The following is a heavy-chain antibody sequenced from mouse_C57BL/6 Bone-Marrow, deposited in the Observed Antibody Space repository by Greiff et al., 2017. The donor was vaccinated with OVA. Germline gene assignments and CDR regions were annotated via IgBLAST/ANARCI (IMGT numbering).Heavy chain of an antibody. J-gene: IGHJ1*03. CDR1: GFTFSDYG. V-gene: IGHV5-15*04. D-gene: IGHD1-1*01. CDR2: ISNLAYSI. CDR3: ARRGGSSYDWYFDV. Sequence: EVQGVESGGGLVQPGGSLKLSCAASGFTFSDYGMAWVRQAPRKGPEWVAFISNLAYSIYYADTVTGRFPISRENAKNTLYLEMRSLRSEDTAMYYCARRGGSSYDWYFDVWGTGTTVTVSS.